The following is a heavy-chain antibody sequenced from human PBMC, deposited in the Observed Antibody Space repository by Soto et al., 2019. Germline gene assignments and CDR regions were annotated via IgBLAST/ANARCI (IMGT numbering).Heavy chain of an antibody. CDR1: GFSFGRYW. V-gene: IGHV3-7*01. CDR2: IKQDGSEK. Sequence: HPGGSLRLSCVASGFSFGRYWMSWVRQAPGKGLEWVANIKQDGSEKNYVDSMKGRFTIYRDNAKNSVYLQMNSLRAEDTAVYYCARRSYSGAGDCWGQGTLVTVSS. CDR3: ARRSYSGAGDC. J-gene: IGHJ4*02. D-gene: IGHD2-15*01.